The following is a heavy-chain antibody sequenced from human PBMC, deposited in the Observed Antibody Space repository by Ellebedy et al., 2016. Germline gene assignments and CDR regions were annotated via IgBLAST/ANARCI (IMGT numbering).Heavy chain of an antibody. D-gene: IGHD6-19*01. J-gene: IGHJ4*02. V-gene: IGHV3-7*01. Sequence: GESLKISXAASGFTLNNYWMSWVRQAPGKGLEWVANIKYDGTEIYYVDSVKGRFTISRDTTKNSLYLQMNSLRVEDTAVSYCVRDGNGGWHFDYWGQGTLVTVSS. CDR3: VRDGNGGWHFDY. CDR1: GFTLNNYW. CDR2: IKYDGTEI.